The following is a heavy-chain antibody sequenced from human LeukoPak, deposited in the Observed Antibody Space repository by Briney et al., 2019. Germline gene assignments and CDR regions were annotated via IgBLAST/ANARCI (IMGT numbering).Heavy chain of an antibody. CDR1: GGSISSGSYY. V-gene: IGHV4-61*02. CDR2: IYTSGST. D-gene: IGHD3-9*01. J-gene: IGHJ2*01. Sequence: SQTLSLTCTVSGGSISSGSYYWSWIRQPAGKGLEWIGRIYTSGSTNYNPSLKSRVTISVDTSKNQFSLKLNSVTAADTAVYYCARQYIDILTGYHRGELYWYFDLWGRGTLVTVSS. CDR3: ARQYIDILTGYHRGELYWYFDL.